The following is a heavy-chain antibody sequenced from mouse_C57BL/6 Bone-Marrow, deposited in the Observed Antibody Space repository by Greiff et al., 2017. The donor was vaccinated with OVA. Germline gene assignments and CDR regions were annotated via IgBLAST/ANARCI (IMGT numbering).Heavy chain of an antibody. CDR2: ISSGGSYT. CDR3: ARRGDDYPWFAY. J-gene: IGHJ3*01. Sequence: EVKLMESGGDLVKPGGSLKLSCAASGFTFSSYGMSWVRQPPDKRLEWVATISSGGSYTYYPDSVKGRFTSSRDNAKNTLYLQMSSLKSEYTAMYYCARRGDDYPWFAYWGQGTLVTVSA. CDR1: GFTFSSYG. V-gene: IGHV5-6*02. D-gene: IGHD2-4*01.